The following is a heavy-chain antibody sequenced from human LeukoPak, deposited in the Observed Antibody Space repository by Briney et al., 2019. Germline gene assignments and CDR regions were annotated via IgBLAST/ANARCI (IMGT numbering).Heavy chain of an antibody. J-gene: IGHJ4*02. CDR3: ARRTSNPVGAIDY. Sequence: SETLSLTCTVSGGSISISNYYWGWIRQPPGMGLEWIVSISYSGTYYNPSLKSRLTISVDTSKNHFSLNLRSVTAADTAVYYCARRTSNPVGAIDYWGQGTLVTVSS. CDR2: ISYSGT. CDR1: GGSISISNYY. D-gene: IGHD1-26*01. V-gene: IGHV4-39*01.